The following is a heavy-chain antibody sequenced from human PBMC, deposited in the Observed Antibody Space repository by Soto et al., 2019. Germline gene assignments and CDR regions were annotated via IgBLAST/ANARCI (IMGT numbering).Heavy chain of an antibody. Sequence: GGSLRLSCAASGFTFSDYYMSWIRQAPGKGLEWVSYISSSGSTIYYADSVKGRFTISRDNAKNSLYLQMNSLRAEDTAVYYCARVRIAAAGRINWFDPWGQGTLVTVSS. CDR1: GFTFSDYY. J-gene: IGHJ5*02. CDR2: ISSSGSTI. CDR3: ARVRIAAAGRINWFDP. V-gene: IGHV3-11*01. D-gene: IGHD6-13*01.